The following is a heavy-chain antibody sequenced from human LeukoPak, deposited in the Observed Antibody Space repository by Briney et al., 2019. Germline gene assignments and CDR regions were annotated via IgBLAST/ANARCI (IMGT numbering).Heavy chain of an antibody. V-gene: IGHV3-30-3*01. D-gene: IGHD7-27*01. CDR3: ARDLNWGDSSL. Sequence: GRSLRLSCAASGFTFSSYAMHWVRQAPGKGLEWVAVISHDGSNKYYADSVKGRFTISRDNSKNTLYLQMNSLRAEDTAVYYCARDLNWGDSSLWGQGTLVTVSS. CDR1: GFTFSSYA. CDR2: ISHDGSNK. J-gene: IGHJ4*02.